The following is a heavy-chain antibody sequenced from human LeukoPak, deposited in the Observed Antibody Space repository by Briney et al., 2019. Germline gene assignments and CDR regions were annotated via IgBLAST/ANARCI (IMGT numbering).Heavy chain of an antibody. Sequence: GASVKVSCKASGYTFTGYYMHWVRQAPGQGLEWMGWISAYNGNTNYAQKLQGRVTMTTDTSTSTAYMELRSLRSDDTAVYYCARLERGYGISNDYWGQGTLVTVSS. CDR1: GYTFTGYY. CDR3: ARLERGYGISNDY. CDR2: ISAYNGNT. D-gene: IGHD5-18*01. J-gene: IGHJ4*02. V-gene: IGHV1-18*04.